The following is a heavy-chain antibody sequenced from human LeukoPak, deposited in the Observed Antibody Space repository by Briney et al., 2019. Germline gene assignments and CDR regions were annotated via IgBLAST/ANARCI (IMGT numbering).Heavy chain of an antibody. CDR1: GYTLTSYY. V-gene: IGHV1-46*01. D-gene: IGHD2-15*01. J-gene: IGHJ4*02. CDR3: ARAPGYCSGGSCSWFDY. Sequence: ASVKVSCKASGYTLTSYYMQWVRQAPGQGLEWMGVINPSGGSTSYAQKFQGRVTMTRDTSTSTVYMELSSLRSEDTAVYYCARAPGYCSGGSCSWFDYWGQGTLVTVSS. CDR2: INPSGGST.